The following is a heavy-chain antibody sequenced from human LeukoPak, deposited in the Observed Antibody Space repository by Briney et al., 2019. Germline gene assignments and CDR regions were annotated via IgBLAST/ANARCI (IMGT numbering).Heavy chain of an antibody. CDR1: GFIFNSYE. Sequence: GGSLRLSCAASGFIFNSYEMNWVRQAPGKGLEWVSYISSSGSTIYYADSVKGRFTISRDNAKNSLYLQMNSLRAEDTAVYYCAELGITMIGGVWGKGTTVTISS. J-gene: IGHJ6*04. V-gene: IGHV3-48*03. CDR3: AELGITMIGGV. D-gene: IGHD3-10*02. CDR2: ISSSGSTI.